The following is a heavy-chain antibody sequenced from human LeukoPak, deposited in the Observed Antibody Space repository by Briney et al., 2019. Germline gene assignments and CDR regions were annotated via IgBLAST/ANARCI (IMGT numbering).Heavy chain of an antibody. CDR2: IDWDDDK. CDR3: ARIRLCSGSYGSSPFDY. Sequence: SGPTLVNPTQTLTLTCTFSGFSLSTSGMCVSWIRQPPGKALEWLALIDWDDDKYYSTSLKTRLTISKDTSKNQVVLTMTNMDPVDTATYYCARIRLCSGSYGSSPFDYWGQGTLVTVSS. V-gene: IGHV2-70*01. CDR1: GFSLSTSGMC. J-gene: IGHJ4*02. D-gene: IGHD1-26*01.